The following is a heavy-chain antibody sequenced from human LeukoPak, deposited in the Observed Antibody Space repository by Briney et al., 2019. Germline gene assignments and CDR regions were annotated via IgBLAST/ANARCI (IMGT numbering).Heavy chain of an antibody. V-gene: IGHV4-61*02. J-gene: IGHJ4*02. D-gene: IGHD3-10*01. Sequence: SETLSLTCTVSGGSLSSGSYYWSWLRQPAGTGLEWIGRIYTSGSTNYNPSLKSRVTISVDTSKNQFSLKLSSVTAADTAVYYCARERITMVRGVIIPTCNDYWGQGTLVTVSS. CDR1: GGSLSSGSYY. CDR2: IYTSGST. CDR3: ARERITMVRGVIIPTCNDY.